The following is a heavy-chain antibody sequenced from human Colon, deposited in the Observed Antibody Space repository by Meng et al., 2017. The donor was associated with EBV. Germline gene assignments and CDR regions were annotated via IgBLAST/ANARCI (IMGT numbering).Heavy chain of an antibody. J-gene: IGHJ4*02. Sequence: QVQLQQSGPGLVKPSXILSLTCAISGDSVSSNSVSWNWIRQSPSRGLEWLGRTSYRSKWNNDYAVSVKSRVTINPDTSKNQFSLQLNSVTPDDTAVYYCVRYRETYFDYWGQGTLVTVAS. D-gene: IGHD3-16*02. CDR3: VRYRETYFDY. V-gene: IGHV6-1*01. CDR1: GDSVSSNSVS. CDR2: TSYRSKWNN.